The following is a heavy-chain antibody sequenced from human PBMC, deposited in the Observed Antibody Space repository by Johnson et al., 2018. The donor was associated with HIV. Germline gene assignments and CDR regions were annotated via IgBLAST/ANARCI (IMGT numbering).Heavy chain of an antibody. CDR3: ARDGTTTYAFDI. V-gene: IGHV3-30-3*01. CDR1: GFTFSSYA. J-gene: IGHJ3*02. Sequence: VQLVESGGGVVQPGRSLRLSCAASGFTFSSYAMHWVRQAPGKGLEWVAVISYDGSNKYYADSMKGRFTISRDNSKNTLYLQMNSLRAEDTAVYYCARDGTTTYAFDIWGQGTMVTVSS. D-gene: IGHD1-7*01. CDR2: ISYDGSNK.